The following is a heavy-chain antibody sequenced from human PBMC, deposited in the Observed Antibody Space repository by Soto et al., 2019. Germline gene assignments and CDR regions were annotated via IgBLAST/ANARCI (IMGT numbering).Heavy chain of an antibody. CDR2: IIPIFGTA. J-gene: IGHJ4*02. V-gene: IGHV1-69*13. CDR3: AKSGYDYYFDY. D-gene: IGHD5-12*01. Sequence: GASVKVSCKASGGTFSSYAISWVRQAPGQGLEWMGGIIPIFGTANYAQKFQGRVTITADESTSTAYMELSSLRSEDTAVYYCAKSGYDYYFDYWGQGTLVTVSS. CDR1: GGTFSSYA.